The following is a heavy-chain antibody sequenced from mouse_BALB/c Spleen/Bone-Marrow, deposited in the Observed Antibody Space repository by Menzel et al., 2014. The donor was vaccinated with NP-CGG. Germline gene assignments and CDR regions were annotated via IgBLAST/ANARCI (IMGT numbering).Heavy chain of an antibody. CDR1: GFSLTSYD. D-gene: IGHD2-14*01. V-gene: IGHV2-4-1*01. CDR3: ARKDYRYDYFDY. Sequence: QVQLTQSGPGLVQPSQSLSITCTVSGFSLTSYDVHWVRQSPGKGLEWLGGIWSGGGTDYDAAFISRLNITKDNSMSKVFFKMNSLQADDTAIYFCARKDYRYDYFDYWGQGPTLTVSS. J-gene: IGHJ2*01. CDR2: IWSGGGT.